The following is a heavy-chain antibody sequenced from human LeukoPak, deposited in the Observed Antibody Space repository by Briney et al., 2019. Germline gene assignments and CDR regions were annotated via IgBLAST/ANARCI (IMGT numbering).Heavy chain of an antibody. Sequence: PSETLSLTCIVSGGSINNYYWSWIRQPPAKGLEWIGYIYYSGSTNYNPSLKSRVTISVDTSKNQFSLNLTSVTPADTAVYYCARSGSYSGICDYWGQGTLVTVSS. CDR1: GGSINNYY. V-gene: IGHV4-59*01. CDR3: ARSGSYSGICDY. D-gene: IGHD1-26*01. J-gene: IGHJ4*02. CDR2: IYYSGST.